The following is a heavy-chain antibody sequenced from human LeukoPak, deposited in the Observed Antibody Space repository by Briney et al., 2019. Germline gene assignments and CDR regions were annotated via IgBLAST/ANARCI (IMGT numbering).Heavy chain of an antibody. J-gene: IGHJ3*01. Sequence: PGGSLRLSCTASGFTFSSYSMNWVRQAPGKGLEWISYIGSSSETVFYADSVKGRFTISSDNAENSLYLQMNSLRVEDTAVYYCVRDKGYAFDFWGQGTMVTVSS. CDR2: IGSSSETV. CDR3: VRDKGYAFDF. V-gene: IGHV3-48*01. CDR1: GFTFSSYS.